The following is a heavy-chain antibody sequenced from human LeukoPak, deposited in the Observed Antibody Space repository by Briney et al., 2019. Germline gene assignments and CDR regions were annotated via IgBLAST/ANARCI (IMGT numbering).Heavy chain of an antibody. V-gene: IGHV3-23*01. CDR1: GFTFSNYA. CDR2: ITGSGGNT. Sequence: GGSLRLSCAASGFTFSNYAMSWVRQAPGKGLEWVSAITGSGGNTHYADSAKGRFTISRENTTNTLSLQMHSLRAEDTAVYYCARVRSSWQTDAFDIWGQGTMVTVSS. CDR3: ARVRSSWQTDAFDI. D-gene: IGHD6-13*01. J-gene: IGHJ3*02.